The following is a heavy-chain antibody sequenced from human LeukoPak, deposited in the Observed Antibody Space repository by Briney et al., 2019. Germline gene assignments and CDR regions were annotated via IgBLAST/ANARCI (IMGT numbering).Heavy chain of an antibody. Sequence: SVKVSWKASGGTFSSYAISWVRQAPGQGLEWMGGIIPIFGTANYAQKFQGRVTITTDESTSTAYMELSSLRSEDTAVYYCARDRYYDSSGYNHDYWGQGTLVTVSS. CDR3: ARDRYYDSSGYNHDY. CDR2: IIPIFGTA. J-gene: IGHJ4*02. V-gene: IGHV1-69*05. CDR1: GGTFSSYA. D-gene: IGHD3-22*01.